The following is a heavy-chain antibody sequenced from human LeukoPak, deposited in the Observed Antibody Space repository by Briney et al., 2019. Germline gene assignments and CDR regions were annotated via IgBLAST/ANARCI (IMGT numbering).Heavy chain of an antibody. CDR1: GFTFSSYD. CDR3: ARDFHYYDSSGYYEKWFDP. D-gene: IGHD3-22*01. CDR2: ISSSSSTI. V-gene: IGHV3-48*03. J-gene: IGHJ5*02. Sequence: GGSLRLSCAASGFTFSSYDMNWVRQAPGKGLEWLSYISSSSSTIYHADSVKGRFTISRDNAENSLYLQMNSLRAEDTAVYYCARDFHYYDSSGYYEKWFDPWGQGTLVTVSS.